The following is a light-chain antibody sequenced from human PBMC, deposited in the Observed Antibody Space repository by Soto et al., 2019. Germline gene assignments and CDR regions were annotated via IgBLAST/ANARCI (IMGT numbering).Light chain of an antibody. V-gene: IGKV3-11*01. CDR3: QQRSNWPTT. J-gene: IGKJ5*01. Sequence: VLTLSPGPLSFSPGERDTLSCRASQSVGTYLAWYQQKPGQAPRLLIYDASNRATGIAPRFRGSGSGTDFTLTISSVEAEDFAVYICQQRSNWPTTFGQGARLEIK. CDR2: DAS. CDR1: QSVGTY.